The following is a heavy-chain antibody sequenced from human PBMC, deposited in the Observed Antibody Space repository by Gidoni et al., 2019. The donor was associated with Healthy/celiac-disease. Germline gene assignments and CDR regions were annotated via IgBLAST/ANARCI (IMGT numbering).Heavy chain of an antibody. D-gene: IGHD1-26*01. J-gene: IGHJ4*02. CDR3: ARGVLGIENDDY. CDR2: MNPNSGNT. Sequence: QVQLVQSGAEVKKTGASVTVYCKPPGYTFTSYDINWVRQATGQGLEWMGWMNPNSGNTGYAQKFQGRVTITRNTSISTAYMELSSLRSEDTAVYYCARGVLGIENDDYWGQGTLVTVSS. V-gene: IGHV1-8*01. CDR1: GYTFTSYD.